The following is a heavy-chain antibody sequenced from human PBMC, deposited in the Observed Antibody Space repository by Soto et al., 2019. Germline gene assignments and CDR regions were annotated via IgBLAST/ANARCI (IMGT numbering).Heavy chain of an antibody. V-gene: IGHV1-69*06. Sequence: QVQLVQSGAEVKKPGSSVKVSCKASGGTFSSYAISWVRQAPGQGLEWMGGIIPIFGTANYAQKFQGRVTITADKSTSTAYMELSSLRSEDTAVYYCATYPGYCSSTSCQDFDYWGQGTLVTVSS. D-gene: IGHD2-2*01. CDR3: ATYPGYCSSTSCQDFDY. CDR1: GGTFSSYA. CDR2: IIPIFGTA. J-gene: IGHJ4*02.